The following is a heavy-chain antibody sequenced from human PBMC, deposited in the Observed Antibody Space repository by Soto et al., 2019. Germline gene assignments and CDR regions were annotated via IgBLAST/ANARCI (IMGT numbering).Heavy chain of an antibody. CDR1: GFTFSNYG. D-gene: IGHD5-12*01. Sequence: GGSLRLSCVVSGFTFSNYGMHWVRQAPGKGLEWVANIKQDGSEKYYVDSVEGRFTISRDNAKNTLYLQMNSLRAEDTAVYYCARDPNIVATITAIYYYYGMDVWGQGTTVTVSS. V-gene: IGHV3-7*01. J-gene: IGHJ6*02. CDR3: ARDPNIVATITAIYYYYGMDV. CDR2: IKQDGSEK.